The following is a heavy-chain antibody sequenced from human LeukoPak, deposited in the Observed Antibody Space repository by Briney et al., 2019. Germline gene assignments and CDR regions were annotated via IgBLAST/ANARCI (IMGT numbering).Heavy chain of an antibody. D-gene: IGHD3-16*02. CDR3: ATDSAVYPRAHNWFDP. J-gene: IGHJ5*02. CDR1: GYTLTELS. CDR2: FDPEDGET. V-gene: IGHV1-24*01. Sequence: ASVKVSCKVSGYTLTELSMHWVRQAPGKGLEWMGGFDPEDGETIYAQKFQGRVTMTEDTSTDTAYMELSSLRSEDTAVYYCATDSAVYPRAHNWFDPWGQGTLVTVSS.